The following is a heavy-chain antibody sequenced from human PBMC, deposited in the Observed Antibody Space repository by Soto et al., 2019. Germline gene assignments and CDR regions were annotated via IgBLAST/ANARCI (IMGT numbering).Heavy chain of an antibody. J-gene: IGHJ3*02. V-gene: IGHV3-11*06. CDR3: ARDPGGSDDAFDI. CDR1: GFTFSDYY. Sequence: GSLRLSCAASGFTFSDYYMSWIRQAPGKGLEWVSYISSSSSHTNYADSVKGRFTISRDNAKNSLYLQMNSLRAEDTAVYYCARDPGGSDDAFDIWGQGTMVTVSS. D-gene: IGHD3-10*01. CDR2: ISSSSSHT.